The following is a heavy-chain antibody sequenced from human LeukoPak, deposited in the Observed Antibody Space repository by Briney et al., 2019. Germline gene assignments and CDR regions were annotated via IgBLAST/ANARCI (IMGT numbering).Heavy chain of an antibody. CDR1: GFTFSSYA. D-gene: IGHD2-2*01. J-gene: IGHJ1*01. Sequence: GGSLRLSCAASGFTFSSYAMHWVRQAPGKGLEWVSGISGSAVSTNYADSMKGRFTISRDNSKNTLYLQVNSLRAEDTAIYYCAKDPANQLLYPAHFSHWGQGTLDTVSS. V-gene: IGHV3-23*01. CDR3: AKDPANQLLYPAHFSH. CDR2: ISGSAVST.